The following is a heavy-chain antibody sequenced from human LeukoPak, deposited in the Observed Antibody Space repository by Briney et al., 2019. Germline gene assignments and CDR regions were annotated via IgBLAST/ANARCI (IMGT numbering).Heavy chain of an antibody. D-gene: IGHD2-2*01. CDR1: GGTFSSYA. CDR3: AREHRPRGPASSFDY. V-gene: IGHV1-8*02. Sequence: GSSVKVSCKASGGTFSSYAINWVRQATGQGLEWMGWMNPNSGNTGYAQKFQGRVTMTRNTSISTAYMELSSLRSEDTAVYYCAREHRPRGPASSFDYWGQGTLVTVSS. CDR2: MNPNSGNT. J-gene: IGHJ4*02.